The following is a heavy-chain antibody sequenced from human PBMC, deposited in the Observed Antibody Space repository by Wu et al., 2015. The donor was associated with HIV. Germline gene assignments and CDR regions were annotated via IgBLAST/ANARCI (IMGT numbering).Heavy chain of an antibody. J-gene: IGHJ4*02. Sequence: QVQLVQSGAEVKKPGSSVKVSCKASGGPFNNYAFSWVRQAPGQGLDWMGAINANDGGTSFAQKFQGSVTVTRDASISTVYMELSGLKSDDTAVYYCARGSPPGCSSTSCLLDYWGQGTLVTVSS. CDR1: GGPFNNYA. CDR2: INANDGGT. CDR3: ARGSPPGCSSTSCLLDY. D-gene: IGHD2-2*01. V-gene: IGHV1-2*02.